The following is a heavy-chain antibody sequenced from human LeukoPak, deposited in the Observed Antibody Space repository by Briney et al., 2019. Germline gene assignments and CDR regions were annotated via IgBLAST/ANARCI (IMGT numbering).Heavy chain of an antibody. CDR3: ASRGSYYVY. V-gene: IGHV4-34*01. CDR1: GGSFSGYY. CDR2: INHSGST. Sequence: PSETLSLTCAVYGGSFSGYYWSWIRQPPGKGLEWIGEINHSGSTNYNPSLKSRVTISVDTSKNQFPLKLSSVTAADTAVYYCASRGSYYVYWGQGTLVTVSS. J-gene: IGHJ4*02. D-gene: IGHD1-26*01.